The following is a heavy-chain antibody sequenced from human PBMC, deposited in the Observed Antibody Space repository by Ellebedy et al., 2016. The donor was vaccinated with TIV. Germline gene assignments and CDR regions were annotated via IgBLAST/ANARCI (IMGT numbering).Heavy chain of an antibody. V-gene: IGHV3-7*01. CDR1: GFTFSNYW. D-gene: IGHD2-21*01. J-gene: IGHJ6*02. CDR2: IKEDGSKK. CDR3: ARAAHFYSYGMDV. Sequence: GGSLRLSXAASGFTFSNYWMHWVRQAPGTGLEWVANIKEDGSKKYYVDSVKGRFTISRDNAKSSLYLQMNSLRAEDTAVYYCARAAHFYSYGMDVWGQGTTVTVSS.